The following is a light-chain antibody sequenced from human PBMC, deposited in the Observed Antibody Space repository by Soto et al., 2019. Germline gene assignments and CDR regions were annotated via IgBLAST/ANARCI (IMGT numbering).Light chain of an antibody. CDR2: GAS. V-gene: IGKV3-20*01. CDR1: QNVSFY. CDR3: QQYGSSPYT. J-gene: IGKJ2*01. Sequence: LTQSPATLSLSPGDRAALSCRASQNVSFYLTWYQQRRGQSPRLLIYGASSRATGIPDRFSGSGSGTDFTLTISRLEPEDFAVYYCQQYGSSPYTFGQGTKLEIK.